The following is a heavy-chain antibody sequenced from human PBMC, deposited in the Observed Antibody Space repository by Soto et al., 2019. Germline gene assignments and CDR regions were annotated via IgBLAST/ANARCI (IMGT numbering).Heavy chain of an antibody. CDR2: IIPIFGTT. D-gene: IGHD3-22*01. CDR3: ARDRTDSGYYTNWLDP. V-gene: IGHV1-69*06. Sequence: CKASGGTFGSDAITWVRQAPGQGLEWVGRIIPIFGTTNYAQNLQGRVTISADKSTLTSYMELHSLTSDDTALYYCARDRTDSGYYTNWLDPWGQGTQVTVSS. CDR1: GGTFGSDA. J-gene: IGHJ5*02.